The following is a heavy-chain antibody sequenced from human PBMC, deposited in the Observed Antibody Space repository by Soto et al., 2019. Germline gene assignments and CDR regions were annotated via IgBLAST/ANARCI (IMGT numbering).Heavy chain of an antibody. J-gene: IGHJ3*02. CDR3: ASDSGYCSCVSCYPDAFDI. CDR2: IIPILGIA. V-gene: IGHV1-69*02. CDR1: GGTFSSYT. D-gene: IGHD2-15*01. Sequence: QVQLVQSGAEVKKPGSSVKVSCKASGGTFSSYTISWVRQAPGQGLEWMGRIIPILGIANYAQKFQGRVTITADKYTSTAYMELSRLRSEDTAVYYCASDSGYCSCVSCYPDAFDIWGQGKMVTVAS.